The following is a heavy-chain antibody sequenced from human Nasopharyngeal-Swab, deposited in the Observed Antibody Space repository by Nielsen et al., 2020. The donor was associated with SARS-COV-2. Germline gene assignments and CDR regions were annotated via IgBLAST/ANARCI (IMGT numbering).Heavy chain of an antibody. CDR1: GFTFNRYA. J-gene: IGHJ6*03. CDR2: VSFDGSNP. Sequence: GESLKISCVASGFTFNRYAFHWVRQAPGKGLEWLAVVSFDGSNPHYADSVKGRFTMSRDNPSNTLYMQMNSLRAEDTAVYYCARDSHYCSNGVCFNYYYMDVWGKGTTVTVSS. V-gene: IGHV3-30*04. CDR3: ARDSHYCSNGVCFNYYYMDV. D-gene: IGHD2-8*01.